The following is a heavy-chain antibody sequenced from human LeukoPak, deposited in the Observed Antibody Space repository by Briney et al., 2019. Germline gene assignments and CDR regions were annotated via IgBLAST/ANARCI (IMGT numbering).Heavy chain of an antibody. CDR3: ARVQYYYDSSGSTFDY. CDR1: GFTFSSYA. D-gene: IGHD3-22*01. J-gene: IGHJ4*02. Sequence: GGSLRLSCAASGFTFSSYAMHWVRQAPGKGLEWVAVISYDGSNKYYADSVKGRFTISRDNSKNTLYLQMNSLRAEDTAVYYCARVQYYYDSSGSTFDYWGQGTLVTVSS. V-gene: IGHV3-30-3*01. CDR2: ISYDGSNK.